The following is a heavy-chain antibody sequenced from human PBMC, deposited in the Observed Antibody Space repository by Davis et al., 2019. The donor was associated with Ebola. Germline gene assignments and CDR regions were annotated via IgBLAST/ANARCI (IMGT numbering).Heavy chain of an antibody. CDR1: GGSISSSNW. D-gene: IGHD6-6*01. Sequence: SETLSLTCAVSGGSISSSNWWSWVRQPPGKGLEWIGEIYHSGSTNYNPSLKSRVTISVDKSKNQFSLKLSSVTAADTAVYYCAREYSSSSRSFDYWGQGTLVTVSS. J-gene: IGHJ4*02. V-gene: IGHV4-4*02. CDR3: AREYSSSSRSFDY. CDR2: IYHSGST.